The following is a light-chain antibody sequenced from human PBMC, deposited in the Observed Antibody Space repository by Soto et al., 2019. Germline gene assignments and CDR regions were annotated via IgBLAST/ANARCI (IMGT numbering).Light chain of an antibody. CDR1: QRVINS. Sequence: EIVLTQSPATLSLSPGERATLSCRASQRVINSLAWYQQKPGQAPRLLIYDASNRATGIPARFSGSGSGTDFTLTISSLEPEDFAVYYCQQRSNWPLRTFGGGTKVEIK. V-gene: IGKV3-11*01. CDR3: QQRSNWPLRT. CDR2: DAS. J-gene: IGKJ4*01.